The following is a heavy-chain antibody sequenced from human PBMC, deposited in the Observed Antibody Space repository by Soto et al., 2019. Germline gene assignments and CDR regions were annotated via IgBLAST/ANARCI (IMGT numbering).Heavy chain of an antibody. CDR3: GKLISGWSIDY. D-gene: IGHD6-19*01. V-gene: IGHV3-9*01. CDR2: ISWNSGSI. J-gene: IGHJ4*02. CDR1: GFTFDDYA. Sequence: GGSLRLSCAASGFTFDDYAMHWVRQAPGKGLEWVSGISWNSGSIGYADSVKGRFTVSRDNAKKSLYLQMNSLRAEDTALYYCGKLISGWSIDYWGQGTLVTVSS.